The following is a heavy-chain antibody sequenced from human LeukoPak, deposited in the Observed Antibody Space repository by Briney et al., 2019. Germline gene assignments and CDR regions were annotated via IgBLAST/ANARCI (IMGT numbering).Heavy chain of an antibody. J-gene: IGHJ4*02. Sequence: SVKVSCKASGGTFSSYAISWVRQAPGQGLEWMGGIIPIFGTANYAQKFQGRVTITTDESTSTAYMELGSLRSEDTAVYYCARVFSYCSGGSCYPKEDYFDYWGQGTLVTVSS. D-gene: IGHD2-15*01. V-gene: IGHV1-69*05. CDR1: GGTFSSYA. CDR2: IIPIFGTA. CDR3: ARVFSYCSGGSCYPKEDYFDY.